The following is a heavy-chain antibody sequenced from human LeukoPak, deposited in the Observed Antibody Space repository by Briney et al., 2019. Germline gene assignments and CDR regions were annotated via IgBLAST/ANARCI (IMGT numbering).Heavy chain of an antibody. CDR1: GGSISSGGYY. J-gene: IGHJ4*02. CDR2: IYYSGST. D-gene: IGHD1-26*01. CDR3: AAEVGDYIDY. Sequence: SETLSLTCTVSGGSISSGGYYWSWIRQHPGKGLEWIGYIYYSGSTYYNPSLKSRVTISVDTSKNQFSLKLSSVTAADTAVYYCAAEVGDYIDYWGQGTLVTVSS. V-gene: IGHV4-31*03.